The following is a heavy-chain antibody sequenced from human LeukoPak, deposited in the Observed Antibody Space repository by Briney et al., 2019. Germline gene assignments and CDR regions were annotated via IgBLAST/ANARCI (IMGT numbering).Heavy chain of an antibody. CDR3: SREEKVGELLADF. CDR1: GGSFSDYY. Sequence: SETLSLTCAVYGGSFSDYYWAWFRQPPGKGPEWIAAINHRGSTDYNPCLKSRVTISVDTSKKQFSLKLSSVTAADTAVYYCSREEKVGELLADFWGQGTLVTVSS. CDR2: INHRGST. V-gene: IGHV4-34*01. D-gene: IGHD1-26*01. J-gene: IGHJ4*02.